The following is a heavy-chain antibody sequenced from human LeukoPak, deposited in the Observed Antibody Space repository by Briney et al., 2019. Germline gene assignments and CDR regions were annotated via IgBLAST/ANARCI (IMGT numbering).Heavy chain of an antibody. V-gene: IGHV1-2*02. J-gene: IGHJ4*02. Sequence: ASVTVSCTAAGYTFSVYYMHRVRQGPGQGLEWMGWINPNNSDTNYAQNFQGRVSMTRDTSISTAYMELSRLRSDDTAVYYCARQITGYFDSWGQGTLVTVSS. CDR2: INPNNSDT. CDR3: ARQITGYFDS. D-gene: IGHD2-8*02. CDR1: GYTFSVYY.